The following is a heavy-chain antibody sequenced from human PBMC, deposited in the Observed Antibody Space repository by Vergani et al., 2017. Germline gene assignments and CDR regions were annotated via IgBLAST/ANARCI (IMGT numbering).Heavy chain of an antibody. Sequence: QVQLVQSGAEVKKPGASVKVSCKASGYTFTGYYMHWVRQAPGQGLEWMGWINPNSGGTNYAQKFQGWVTMTRDTFISTAYMELSRLRSDDTAVYYCARVGGSTAADYYYYGMDVWGQGTTVTVSS. J-gene: IGHJ6*02. D-gene: IGHD2-15*01. CDR1: GYTFTGYY. CDR3: ARVGGSTAADYYYYGMDV. CDR2: INPNSGGT. V-gene: IGHV1-2*04.